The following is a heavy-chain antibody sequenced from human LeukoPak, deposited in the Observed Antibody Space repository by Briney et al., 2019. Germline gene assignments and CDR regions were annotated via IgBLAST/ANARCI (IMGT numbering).Heavy chain of an antibody. J-gene: IGHJ4*02. CDR3: AKSKNDFWSGYIHY. D-gene: IGHD3-3*01. CDR2: IYTGGNT. CDR1: GFTVDSNY. Sequence: GGSLRLSCAASGFTVDSNYLSWVRQAPGKGLEWVSTIYTGGNTYYAASVKGRFTISRDNSKNTLYLQMNSLRAEDTAVYYCAKSKNDFWSGYIHYWGQGTLVTVSS. V-gene: IGHV3-53*01.